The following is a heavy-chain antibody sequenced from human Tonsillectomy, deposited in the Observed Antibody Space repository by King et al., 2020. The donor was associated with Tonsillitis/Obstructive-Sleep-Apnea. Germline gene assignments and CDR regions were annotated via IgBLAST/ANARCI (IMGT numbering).Heavy chain of an antibody. J-gene: IGHJ5*02. Sequence: VQLQQWGAGLLKPSETLSLTCAVYGGSFSGYYWSWIRQPPGKGLEWIGEINHSGSTNYNPSLKSRVTISVDTSKNQFSLKLSSVTAADTAVYYCARVRYYDCWSAIQAGRANWFDPWGQGTLVTVSS. CDR1: GGSFSGYY. CDR2: INHSGST. D-gene: IGHD3-3*01. V-gene: IGHV4-34*01. CDR3: ARVRYYDCWSAIQAGRANWFDP.